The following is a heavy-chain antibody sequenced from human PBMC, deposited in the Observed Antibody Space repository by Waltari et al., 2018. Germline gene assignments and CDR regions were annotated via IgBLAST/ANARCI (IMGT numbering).Heavy chain of an antibody. V-gene: IGHV1-69*01. J-gene: IGHJ4*02. CDR3: VRDRDCNNDDCYALFDY. CDR2: TILTSGTG. D-gene: IGHD3-16*01. Sequence: QVQLVQSGAEVKRPGSSVKVSCSASGSTFSTYALGWVRQAPGLGVEGMGGTILTSGTGEYAQKFQGRVTITADESTSTAFMELSSLRSEDTAKYYCVRDRDCNNDDCYALFDYWGQGTQITVSS. CDR1: GSTFSTYA.